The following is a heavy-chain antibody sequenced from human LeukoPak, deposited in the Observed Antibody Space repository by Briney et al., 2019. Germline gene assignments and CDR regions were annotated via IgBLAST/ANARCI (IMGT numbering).Heavy chain of an antibody. V-gene: IGHV4-39*01. D-gene: IGHD6-6*01. CDR1: GGSISSSSYY. CDR2: IYYSGST. J-gene: IGHJ4*02. Sequence: SETLSLTCTVSGGSISSSSYYWGWIRQPPGKGLEWIGSIYYSGSTYYNPSLKSRVTISVDTSKNQFSLKLSSVTAADTAVYYWARQGAIAAPSLDYLGQGTLVTVSS. CDR3: ARQGAIAAPSLDY.